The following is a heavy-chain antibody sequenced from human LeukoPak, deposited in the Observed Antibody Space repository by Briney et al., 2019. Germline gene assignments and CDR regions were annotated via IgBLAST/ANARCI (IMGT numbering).Heavy chain of an antibody. J-gene: IGHJ4*02. CDR2: IIPVLGIA. CDR1: GGTFSSYT. Sequence: SVKVSCKASGGTFSSYTNSWVRQAPGQGLEWMGRIIPVLGIASYAQKFRGRGTITADKSTSTAYMELSSLRYEDTAVYYCARDQDYYDSSGYPYYFDYWGQGTLVTVSS. CDR3: ARDQDYYDSSGYPYYFDY. D-gene: IGHD3-22*01. V-gene: IGHV1-69*04.